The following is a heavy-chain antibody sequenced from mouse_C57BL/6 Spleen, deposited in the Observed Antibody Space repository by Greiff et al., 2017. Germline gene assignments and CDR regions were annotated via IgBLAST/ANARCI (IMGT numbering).Heavy chain of an antibody. CDR3: ARENYDYDGDWYFDV. Sequence: EVKLVESEGGLVQPGSSMKLSCTASGFTFSDYYMAWVRQVPEKGLEWVANINYDGSSTYYLDSLKSRFIISRDNAKNILYLQMSSLTSEDTATYYCARENYDYDGDWYFDVWGTGTTVTVSS. J-gene: IGHJ1*03. V-gene: IGHV5-16*01. D-gene: IGHD2-4*01. CDR1: GFTFSDYY. CDR2: INYDGSST.